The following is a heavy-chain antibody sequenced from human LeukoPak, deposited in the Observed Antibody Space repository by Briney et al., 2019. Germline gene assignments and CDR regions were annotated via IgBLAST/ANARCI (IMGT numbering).Heavy chain of an antibody. CDR2: INQDKRQI. D-gene: IGHD2-8*01. Sequence: GGPLRLSCAVSGFTFSSYWMSWVPQAPGKGLEWVTSINQDKRQIQYVESVKGRFTISRDNAKSSLFLQMNSLRAEDTAVYYCARLRDDVTKFDSWGQGTLVTVSS. CDR1: GFTFSSYW. V-gene: IGHV3-7*01. CDR3: ARLRDDVTKFDS. J-gene: IGHJ4*02.